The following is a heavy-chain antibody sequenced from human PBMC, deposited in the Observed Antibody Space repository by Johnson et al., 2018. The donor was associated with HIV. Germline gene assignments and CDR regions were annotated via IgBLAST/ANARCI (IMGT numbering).Heavy chain of an antibody. Sequence: QVQLVESGGGLVKPGGSLRFSCAVSGFTFSDYYMSWIHQAPGKGLEWVSYISSSGSTTYYADSVKGRFTISRDNSKNTLYLQMGSLRAEDMAVYYCARERKVEMATILSDAFDIWGQGTMVTVSS. V-gene: IGHV3-11*04. CDR3: ARERKVEMATILSDAFDI. CDR1: GFTFSDYY. D-gene: IGHD5-24*01. CDR2: ISSSGSTT. J-gene: IGHJ3*02.